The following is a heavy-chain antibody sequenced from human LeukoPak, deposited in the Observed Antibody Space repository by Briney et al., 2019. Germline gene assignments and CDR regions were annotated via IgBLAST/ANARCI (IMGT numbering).Heavy chain of an antibody. CDR3: ARKLGGAQCGGDCFFDH. CDR1: VFMLNDCY. CDR2: SIPTGSYT. J-gene: IGHJ4*02. D-gene: IGHD2-21*02. V-gene: IGHV3-11*03. Sequence: GASLRLFCQAPVFMLNDCYMSLFLMAPAKPIYLFRYSIPTGSYTTYADSVRGRFTIYRDNAKNLLFLQMNDLRTEDTAVYYCARKLGGAQCGGDCFFDHWGQGTRVGVSS.